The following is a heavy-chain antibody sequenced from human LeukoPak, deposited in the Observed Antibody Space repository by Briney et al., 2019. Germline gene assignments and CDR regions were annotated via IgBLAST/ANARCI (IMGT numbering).Heavy chain of an antibody. CDR3: AREDTAMVPYYYFDY. V-gene: IGHV3-66*01. D-gene: IGHD5-18*01. Sequence: GGSLRLSCAASGFTFSNYGMNWARQAPGKGLEWVSVIYSGGSTYYADSVKGRFTISRDNSKNTLYLQMNSLRVEDTAVYYCAREDTAMVPYYYFDYWGQGTLVTVSS. CDR2: IYSGGST. CDR1: GFTFSNYG. J-gene: IGHJ4*02.